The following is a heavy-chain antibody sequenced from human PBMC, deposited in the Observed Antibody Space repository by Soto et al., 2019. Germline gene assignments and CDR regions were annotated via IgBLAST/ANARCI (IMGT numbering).Heavy chain of an antibody. J-gene: IGHJ4*02. CDR3: AKGEQWQSS. CDR2: ISGSGGST. Sequence: VGSLRLSCAASGFTFSSYAMSWVRQAPGKGLEWVSLISGSGGSTYYADSVKGRFTISRDNSKNTLYLQMNSLRTEDTAVYYCAKGEQWQSSWGQGTLVTVSS. D-gene: IGHD6-19*01. CDR1: GFTFSSYA. V-gene: IGHV3-23*01.